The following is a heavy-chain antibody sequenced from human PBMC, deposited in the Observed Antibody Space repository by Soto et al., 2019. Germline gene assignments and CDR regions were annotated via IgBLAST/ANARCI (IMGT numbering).Heavy chain of an antibody. CDR3: ARRSDSSGSRQRGRGGYFDL. Sequence: QVQLQQWGAGLLKPSETLSLTCAVYGGSFSGYYWSWIRQPPGKGLEWSGEINHSGSTNYNPSLRSRVTIAVDTSQIQFSLKLSSVTAADTAVYYCARRSDSSGSRQRGRGGYFDLWGRGTLVTVSS. CDR1: GGSFSGYY. J-gene: IGHJ2*01. D-gene: IGHD3-22*01. V-gene: IGHV4-34*01. CDR2: INHSGST.